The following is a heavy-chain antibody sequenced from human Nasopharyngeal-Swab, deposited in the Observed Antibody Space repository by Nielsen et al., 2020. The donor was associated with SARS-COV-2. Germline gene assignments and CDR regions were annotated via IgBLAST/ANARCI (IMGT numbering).Heavy chain of an antibody. Sequence: SETLSLTCTVSGGSISSGGYYWSWIRQHPGKGLEWIGYIYYSGNTYYNPSLKSRVTISVDTSKNQFSLKLSSVTAADTAVYYCARESGDSSISYYFDYWGQGTLVTVSS. V-gene: IGHV4-30-4*08. D-gene: IGHD4-17*01. CDR1: GGSISSGGYY. CDR2: IYYSGNT. CDR3: ARESGDSSISYYFDY. J-gene: IGHJ4*02.